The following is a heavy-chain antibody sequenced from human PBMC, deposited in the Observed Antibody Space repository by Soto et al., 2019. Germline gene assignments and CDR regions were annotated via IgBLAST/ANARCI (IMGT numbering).Heavy chain of an antibody. CDR1: GFTFSSYE. V-gene: IGHV3-48*03. Sequence: GGSLRLSCAASGFTFSSYEMNWVRQAPGKGLEWVSYISSSGSTIYYADSVKGRFTISRDNAKNSLYLQMNSLRAEDTAVYYCARGGGYSSGWSEFDPWGQGTLVTVSS. CDR2: ISSSGSTI. CDR3: ARGGGYSSGWSEFDP. J-gene: IGHJ5*02. D-gene: IGHD6-19*01.